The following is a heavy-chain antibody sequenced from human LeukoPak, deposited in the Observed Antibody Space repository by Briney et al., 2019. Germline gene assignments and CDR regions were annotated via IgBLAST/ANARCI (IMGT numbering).Heavy chain of an antibody. J-gene: IGHJ4*02. V-gene: IGHV4-59*01. D-gene: IGHD3-16*02. CDR3: ARDKLSYDYVWGSYRHTFDY. CDR1: GGSISSYY. Sequence: SETLSLTCTVSGGSISSYYWSWIRQPPGKGLEWIGYIYYSGSTNYNPSLKSRVTISVDTSKNQFSLKLSSVTAADTAVYYCARDKLSYDYVWGSYRHTFDYWGQGTLVTVSS. CDR2: IYYSGST.